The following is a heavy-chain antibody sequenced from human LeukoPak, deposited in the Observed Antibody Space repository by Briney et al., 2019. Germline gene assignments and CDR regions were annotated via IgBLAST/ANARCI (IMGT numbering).Heavy chain of an antibody. Sequence: ASVKVSCKASGYTFTSYYMHWVRQPPGQGLEWMGIINPSGGSTSYAQKFQGRVTMTRDMSTSTVYMELSSLRSEDTAVYYCARDGDSSGYYRPNPNWYFDLWGRGTLVTVSS. J-gene: IGHJ2*01. CDR1: GYTFTSYY. V-gene: IGHV1-46*01. CDR3: ARDGDSSGYYRPNPNWYFDL. D-gene: IGHD3-22*01. CDR2: INPSGGST.